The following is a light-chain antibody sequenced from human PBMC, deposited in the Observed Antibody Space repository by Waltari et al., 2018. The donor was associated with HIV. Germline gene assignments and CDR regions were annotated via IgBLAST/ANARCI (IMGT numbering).Light chain of an antibody. CDR1: SGHSNYA. CDR3: QAWGTGIRV. V-gene: IGLV4-69*01. CDR2: VDIDGSH. Sequence: LTQPPSASASLGASVKLTCTLSSGHSNYAIAWHQQQPGKGPRYLMKVDIDGSHTRGDGVPDRFSGSTSGADHYLTISSLQSEAEADYYCQAWGTGIRVFGGGTKWTVL. J-gene: IGLJ3*02.